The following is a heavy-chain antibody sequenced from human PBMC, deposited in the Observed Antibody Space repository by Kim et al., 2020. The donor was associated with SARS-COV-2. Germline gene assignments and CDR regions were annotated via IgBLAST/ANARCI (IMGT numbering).Heavy chain of an antibody. CDR2: ISSNGGST. CDR1: GFTFSSYA. Sequence: GGSLRLSCAASGFTFSSYAMHWVRQAPGKGLEYVSAISSNGGSTYYANSVKGRFTISRDNSKNTLYLQMGSLRAEDMAVYYCARSPIVVVPAATPYFDYWGQGTLVTVSS. CDR3: ARSPIVVVPAATPYFDY. J-gene: IGHJ4*02. V-gene: IGHV3-64*01. D-gene: IGHD2-2*01.